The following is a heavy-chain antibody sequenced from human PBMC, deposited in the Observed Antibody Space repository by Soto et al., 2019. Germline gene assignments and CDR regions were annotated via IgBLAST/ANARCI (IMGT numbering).Heavy chain of an antibody. CDR1: GFTFGSYA. D-gene: IGHD3-10*01. CDR2: ISGSGGST. Sequence: GGSLRLSCAASGFTFGSYAMSWVRQAPGKGLEWVSAISGSGGSTYYADSVKGRFTISRDNSKNTLYLQMNSLRAEDTAVYYCAKDGLWFGESPFDYWGQGTLVTVSS. J-gene: IGHJ4*02. V-gene: IGHV3-23*01. CDR3: AKDGLWFGESPFDY.